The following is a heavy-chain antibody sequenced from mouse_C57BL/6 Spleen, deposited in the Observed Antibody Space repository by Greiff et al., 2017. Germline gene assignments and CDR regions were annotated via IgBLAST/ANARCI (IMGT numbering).Heavy chain of an antibody. CDR1: GFSLTSYG. D-gene: IGHD2-1*01. J-gene: IGHJ3*01. CDR3: AKNGNFGGFAY. CDR2: IWRGGST. Sequence: QVQLQQSGPGLVQPSQSLSITCTVSGFSLTSYGVHWVRQSPGKGLEWLGVIWRGGSTDYNAAFMSRLSNTKDKAQSQVFFKMNRLQADDTAIYYCAKNGNFGGFAYWGQGTLVTVSA. V-gene: IGHV2-5*01.